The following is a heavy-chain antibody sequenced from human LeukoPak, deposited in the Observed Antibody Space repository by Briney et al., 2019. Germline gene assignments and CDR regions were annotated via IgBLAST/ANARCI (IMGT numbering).Heavy chain of an antibody. D-gene: IGHD6-19*01. CDR1: GFSFSNDA. J-gene: IGHJ4*02. V-gene: IGHV3-30-3*01. Sequence: GGSLRLSCSASGFSFSNDAMHWVRQAPGEGLEWLAVISYDGGDKNYADSVKGRFNISRDNSKDTLYLQMNSLRVEDTAVYYCASAGSGLYWGRGTLVTVSS. CDR2: ISYDGGDK. CDR3: ASAGSGLY.